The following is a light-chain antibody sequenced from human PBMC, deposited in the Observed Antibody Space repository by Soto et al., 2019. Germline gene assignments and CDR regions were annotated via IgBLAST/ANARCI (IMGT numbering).Light chain of an antibody. J-gene: IGLJ2*01. V-gene: IGLV2-11*01. Sequence: QSALTQPRSVSGSPGQSVTISCTGTSSDVGGYNYVSWYQQHPGKAPKLMIYDVSKRPSGVPDRFSGSKSDNTASLTISGLQAEDEADYYCCSYAGSYTSDVVFGGGTKVTVL. CDR1: SSDVGGYNY. CDR2: DVS. CDR3: CSYAGSYTSDVV.